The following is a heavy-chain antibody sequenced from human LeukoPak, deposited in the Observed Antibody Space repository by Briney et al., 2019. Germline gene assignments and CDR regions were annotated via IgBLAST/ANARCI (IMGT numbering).Heavy chain of an antibody. CDR3: AREAYYYDSSGYYY. Sequence: ASVKVSCKASGYTFTGYYMHWVRPAPGQGLEWMGWINPNSGGTNYAQKFQGRVTMTRDTSISTAYMELSRLRSDDTAVYYCAREAYYYDSSGYYYWGQGTLDTVSS. CDR1: GYTFTGYY. V-gene: IGHV1-2*02. D-gene: IGHD3-22*01. J-gene: IGHJ4*02. CDR2: INPNSGGT.